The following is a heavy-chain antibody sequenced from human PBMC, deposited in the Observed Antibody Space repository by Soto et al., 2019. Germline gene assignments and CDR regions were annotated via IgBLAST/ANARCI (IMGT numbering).Heavy chain of an antibody. Sequence: SETLSLTCTVSGGSISSSSYYWGWIRQPPGKGLEWIGSIYYSGTTYYNPSLKSRVTISVDTSKNQLSLKLSSVTAADTAVYYCAGIYDILTGFNPWGQGTLVTVSS. CDR2: IYYSGTT. J-gene: IGHJ5*02. D-gene: IGHD3-9*01. CDR1: GGSISSSSYY. V-gene: IGHV4-39*01. CDR3: AGIYDILTGFNP.